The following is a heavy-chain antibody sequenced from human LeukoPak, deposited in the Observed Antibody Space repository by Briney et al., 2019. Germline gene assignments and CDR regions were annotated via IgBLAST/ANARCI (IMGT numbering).Heavy chain of an antibody. CDR1: GYSISSGYY. V-gene: IGHV4-38-2*02. CDR2: IYHSGST. D-gene: IGHD3-22*01. CDR3: ARGEKGYDSSGYLQN. J-gene: IGHJ3*01. Sequence: PSETLSLTCTVSGYSISSGYYWGWIRQPPGKGLEWIGSIYHSGSTYYNPSLKSRVTISVDTSKNQFSLKLSSVTAADTAVYYCARGEKGYDSSGYLQNWGQGTMVTVSS.